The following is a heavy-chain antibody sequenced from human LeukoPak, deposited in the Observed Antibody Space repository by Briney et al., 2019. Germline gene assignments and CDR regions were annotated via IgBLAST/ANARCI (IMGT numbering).Heavy chain of an antibody. CDR3: ARGGIAAAKYFQH. Sequence: PSETLSLTCTVSGGCISSGGYYWSWIRQHPGKGLEWIGYIYYSGSTYYNPSLKSRVTISVDTSKNQFSLKLSSVTAADTAVYYCARGGIAAAKYFQHWGQGTLVTVSS. CDR2: IYYSGST. D-gene: IGHD6-13*01. J-gene: IGHJ1*01. V-gene: IGHV4-31*03. CDR1: GGCISSGGYY.